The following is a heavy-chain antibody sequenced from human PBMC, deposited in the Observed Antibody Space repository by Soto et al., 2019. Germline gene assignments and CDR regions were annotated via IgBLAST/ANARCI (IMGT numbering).Heavy chain of an antibody. D-gene: IGHD3-3*01. V-gene: IGHV3-48*02. CDR3: AREFYDFWSGYHHLGMDV. J-gene: IGHJ6*02. CDR2: ISSSNSSTI. CDR1: GFTFSSYS. Sequence: GGSLRLSCAASGFTFSSYSMNWVRQAPGKGLEKVSYISSSNSSTIYYANSVKGRFNISRDNAKKSLYLQMNSLRDEDTAVYYCAREFYDFWSGYHHLGMDVWGQGTTVTVSS.